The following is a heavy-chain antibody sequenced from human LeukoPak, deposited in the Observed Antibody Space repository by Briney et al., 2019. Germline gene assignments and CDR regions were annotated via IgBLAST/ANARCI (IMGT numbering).Heavy chain of an antibody. CDR3: AKGHKSSSPRTYYYYYMDV. Sequence: GRSLRLSCAASGFTFSSYGMHWVRQAPGKGLEWVAVIWYGGSNKYYADSVKGRFTISRDNSKNTLYLQMNSLRAEDTAVYYCAKGHKSSSPRTYYYYYMDVWGKGTTVTVSS. D-gene: IGHD2-2*01. CDR1: GFTFSSYG. V-gene: IGHV3-30*18. CDR2: IWYGGSNK. J-gene: IGHJ6*03.